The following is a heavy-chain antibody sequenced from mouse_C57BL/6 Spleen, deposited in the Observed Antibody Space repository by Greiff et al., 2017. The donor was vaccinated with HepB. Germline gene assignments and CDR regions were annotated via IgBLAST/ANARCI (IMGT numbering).Heavy chain of an antibody. Sequence: VQLKQSGPELVKPGASVKISCKASGYSFTGYYMNWVKQSPEKSLEWIGEINPSTGGTTYNQKFKAKATLTVDKSSSTAYMQLKSLTSEDSAVYYCARRYGSSGFDYWGQGTTLTVSS. CDR3: ARRYGSSGFDY. CDR1: GYSFTGYY. V-gene: IGHV1-42*01. J-gene: IGHJ2*01. CDR2: INPSTGGT. D-gene: IGHD1-1*01.